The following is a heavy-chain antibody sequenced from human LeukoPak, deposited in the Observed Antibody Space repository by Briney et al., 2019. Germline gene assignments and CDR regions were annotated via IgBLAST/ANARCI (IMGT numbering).Heavy chain of an antibody. CDR3: ARARGVESIDY. Sequence: PSETLSLTCAVYGGTFSGYYWSWIRQPPGKGPEWIGEINHSGTTNHNPSLKSRVTLSVDTSKNQFSLTLSSVTAADTAVYYCARARGVESIDYWGQGTRVTVSS. CDR1: GGTFSGYY. D-gene: IGHD3-10*01. CDR2: INHSGTT. J-gene: IGHJ4*02. V-gene: IGHV4-34*01.